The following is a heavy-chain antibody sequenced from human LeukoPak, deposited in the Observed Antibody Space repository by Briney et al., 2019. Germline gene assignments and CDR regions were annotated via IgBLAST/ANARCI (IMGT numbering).Heavy chain of an antibody. J-gene: IGHJ4*02. CDR3: ARVGASAYIYSRFEERQKNFFDY. Sequence: SETLSLTCTVSGGSISSSSYYWGWIRQPPGKGLEWIGSIYYTGSTYYNPSLKSRVTLSLDTSNKRFSLKLNSVTAADTAVYYCARVGASAYIYSRFEERQKNFFDYWGQGTLVTVSS. CDR2: IYYTGST. V-gene: IGHV4-39*07. CDR1: GGSISSSSYY. D-gene: IGHD1-26*01.